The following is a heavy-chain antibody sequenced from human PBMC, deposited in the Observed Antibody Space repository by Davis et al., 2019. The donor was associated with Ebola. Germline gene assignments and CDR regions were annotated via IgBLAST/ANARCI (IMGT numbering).Heavy chain of an antibody. J-gene: IGHJ4*02. CDR3: AKRWQVAYFGS. CDR1: GFTFRHYF. CDR2: ISASGGAS. V-gene: IGHV3-23*01. Sequence: GESLKISCAAPGFTFRHYFMSWVRQPPGKGLEWVSSISASGGASYYTDSVKGRFTVSRDNSKNTMDLHMNSLRVEDTAVYYCAKRWQVAYFGSWGQGTLVTVSS. D-gene: IGHD2-15*01.